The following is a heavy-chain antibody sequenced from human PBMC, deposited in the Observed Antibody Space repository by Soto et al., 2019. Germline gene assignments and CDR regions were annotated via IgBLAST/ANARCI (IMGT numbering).Heavy chain of an antibody. CDR3: AGGSMATEYFQH. Sequence: QVQLVESGGGVVQPGRSLRLSCAASGFTFSSYAMHWVRQAPGKGLEWVAVISYDGSNKYYADSVKGRFTISRDNSKNTLYLQMNSLRAEHTAVYYCAGGSMATEYFQHWGQGTLVTVSS. J-gene: IGHJ1*01. CDR1: GFTFSSYA. CDR2: ISYDGSNK. V-gene: IGHV3-30-3*01. D-gene: IGHD1-26*01.